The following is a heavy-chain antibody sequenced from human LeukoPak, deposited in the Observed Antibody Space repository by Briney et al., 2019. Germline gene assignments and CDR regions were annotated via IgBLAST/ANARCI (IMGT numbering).Heavy chain of an antibody. D-gene: IGHD3-16*02. CDR2: IVVGSGNT. CDR3: ARGGIVGSAFDI. Sequence: ASVKVSCKASGFTFTSSAVQWVRQARGQRLEWIGWIVVGSGNTNYAQKFQERVTITRDMSTSTAYMELSSLRSEDTAVYYCARGGIVGSAFDIWGQGTMVTVSS. V-gene: IGHV1-58*01. CDR1: GFTFTSSA. J-gene: IGHJ3*02.